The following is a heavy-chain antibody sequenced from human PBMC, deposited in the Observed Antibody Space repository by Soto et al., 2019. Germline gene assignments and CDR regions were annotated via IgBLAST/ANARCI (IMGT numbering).Heavy chain of an antibody. CDR2: ISYDGSNK. CDR1: GFTFSSYA. D-gene: IGHD2-15*01. CDR3: ARRYCSGGSCSYGMDV. Sequence: GGSLRLSCAASGFTFSSYAMHWVRQAPGKGLEWVAVISYDGSNKYYADSVKGRFTISRDNSKNTLYLQMNSLRAEDTAVYYCARRYCSGGSCSYGMDVWGQGTTVTVSS. J-gene: IGHJ6*02. V-gene: IGHV3-30-3*01.